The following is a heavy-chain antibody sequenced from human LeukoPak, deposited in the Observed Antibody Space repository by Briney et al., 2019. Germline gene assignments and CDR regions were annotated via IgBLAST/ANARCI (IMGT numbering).Heavy chain of an antibody. CDR1: RDSISSGDYY. D-gene: IGHD4-17*01. V-gene: IGHV4-30-4*01. Sequence: SETLSLTCTVSRDSISSGDYYWSWIRQPPGKGLEWIGHIYYSGSTNYNPSLKSRVIISVDTSKNQFSLKLTSVTAADTAVYYCARDAGDLDYWGQGTLATVSS. CDR2: IYYSGST. CDR3: ARDAGDLDY. J-gene: IGHJ4*02.